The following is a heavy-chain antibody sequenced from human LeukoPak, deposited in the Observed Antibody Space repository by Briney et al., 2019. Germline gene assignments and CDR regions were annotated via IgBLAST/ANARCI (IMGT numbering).Heavy chain of an antibody. CDR3: ARLVGYCTNGVCRRATRHYYYYMDV. CDR1: GGSISSYY. Sequence: SETLSLTCTVSGGSISSYYWSWIRQPPGKGLERIGYIYTSGSTNYNPSLKSRVTISVDTSKNQFSLKLSSVTAADTAVYYCARLVGYCTNGVCRRATRHYYYYMDVWGKGTTVTVSS. D-gene: IGHD2-8*01. V-gene: IGHV4-4*09. CDR2: IYTSGST. J-gene: IGHJ6*03.